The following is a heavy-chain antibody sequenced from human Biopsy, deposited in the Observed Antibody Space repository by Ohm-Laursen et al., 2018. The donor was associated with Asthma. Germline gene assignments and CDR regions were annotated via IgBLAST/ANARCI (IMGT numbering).Heavy chain of an antibody. V-gene: IGHV1-46*02. Sequence: SSVKVSCKASGFSFDNYFMHWVRQAPGQGLEWMGIINPSGAGTRYAEKFRGRLIVTRDASTRTAFVDLRSLRSDDTAIYFCARARETTNYGDSDFDIWGQGTLITVSS. CDR1: GFSFDNYF. D-gene: IGHD2-8*01. J-gene: IGHJ4*02. CDR3: ARARETTNYGDSDFDI. CDR2: INPSGAGT.